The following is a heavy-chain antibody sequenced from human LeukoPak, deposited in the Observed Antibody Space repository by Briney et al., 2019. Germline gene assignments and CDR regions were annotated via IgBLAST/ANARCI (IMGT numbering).Heavy chain of an antibody. CDR1: GYSFTTYW. D-gene: IGHD3-10*01. V-gene: IGHV5-51*01. CDR2: IYPVDSDT. CDR3: ATNTMFRGIHAFDI. Sequence: GESLKISCKGSGYSFTTYWIAWVRQMPGKGLEWMGIIYPVDSDTRYSPSFQGQVTISADKSISTAYLQWSSLKASDSAMYYCATNTMFRGIHAFDIWGQGTMVTVSS. J-gene: IGHJ3*02.